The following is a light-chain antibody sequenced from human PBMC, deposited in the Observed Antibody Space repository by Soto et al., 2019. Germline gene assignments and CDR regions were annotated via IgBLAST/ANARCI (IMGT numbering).Light chain of an antibody. CDR1: RSDVGGSNG. Sequence: QSALTQPPSVSGSPGQSVAISCTGTRSDVGGSNGVSWYQQPPGTAPKLMIYDVSNRPSGVSNRFSGSKSGNTASLTISGLQAEDEADYYCSSYTSSSTPVVFGGGTKLTVL. V-gene: IGLV2-18*02. J-gene: IGLJ2*01. CDR3: SSYTSSSTPVV. CDR2: DVS.